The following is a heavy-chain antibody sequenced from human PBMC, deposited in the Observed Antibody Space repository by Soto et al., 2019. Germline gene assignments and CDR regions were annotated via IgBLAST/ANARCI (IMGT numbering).Heavy chain of an antibody. CDR3: AKRYINMIVVVKEAFDS. Sequence: EVQLLESGGGLVQPGGSLRLSCAASGFTFSSYAMSWVRQAPGKGLEWVSAISGSGGSTYYADSVKGRFTIPRDNSKNTMYLQRNRLRAEDTAEYYGAKRYINMIVVVKEAFDSWGQGTMVTVSS. V-gene: IGHV3-23*01. D-gene: IGHD3-22*01. CDR1: GFTFSSYA. J-gene: IGHJ3*02. CDR2: ISGSGGST.